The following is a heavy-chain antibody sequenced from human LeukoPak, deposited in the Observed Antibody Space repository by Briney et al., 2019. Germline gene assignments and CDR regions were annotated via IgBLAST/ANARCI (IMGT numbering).Heavy chain of an antibody. CDR2: IIPIFGTA. J-gene: IGHJ4*02. CDR3: ARAGSRGYSYGTGVDY. D-gene: IGHD5-18*01. Sequence: GASVNVSCKASGGTFSSYAISWARQAPGQGLEWMGGIIPIFGTANYAQKFQGRVTITADESTSTAYMELSSLRSEDTAVYYCARAGSRGYSYGTGVDYWGQGTLVTVSS. CDR1: GGTFSSYA. V-gene: IGHV1-69*13.